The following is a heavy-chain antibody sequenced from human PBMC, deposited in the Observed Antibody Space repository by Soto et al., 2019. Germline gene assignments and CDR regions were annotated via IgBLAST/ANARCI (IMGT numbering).Heavy chain of an antibody. D-gene: IGHD3-10*01. Sequence: PGGSLRLSCSASGFTFSDYYMSWVRQAPGKGLEWVSYISSSGSTIYYADSVKGRFTISRDNAKNSLYLQMNSLRAEDTAVYYCARDRVVAPEPPGYWGQGTLVTVSS. CDR1: GFTFSDYY. CDR3: ARDRVVAPEPPGY. CDR2: ISSSGSTI. J-gene: IGHJ4*02. V-gene: IGHV3-11*01.